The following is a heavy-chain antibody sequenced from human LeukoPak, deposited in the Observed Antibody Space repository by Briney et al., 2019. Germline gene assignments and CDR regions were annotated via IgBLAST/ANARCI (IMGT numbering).Heavy chain of an antibody. V-gene: IGHV1-18*01. CDR3: ARPAGYSYGGDSDY. CDR2: ITPYTNNT. CDR1: GYTFTSYI. D-gene: IGHD5-18*01. Sequence: GASVKVSCKASGYTFTSYIINWVRQAPGQGPEWMGWITPYTNNTNSAQKFQGRVTMTTDTSTSTAYMELMNLRSDDTAVYYCARPAGYSYGGDSDYWGQGTLVTVSP. J-gene: IGHJ4*02.